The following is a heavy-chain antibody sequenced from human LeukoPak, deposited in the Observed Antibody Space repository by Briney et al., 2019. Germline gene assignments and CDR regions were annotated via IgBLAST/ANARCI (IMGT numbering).Heavy chain of an antibody. CDR3: AKKVPANWGSYFDY. CDR1: GGSISGTPYY. D-gene: IGHD7-27*01. Sequence: SETLSLTCTVSGGSISGTPYYWDWIRQSPGKGLEWIGNIFHTGGTSFHPSLKSRVTMSVDTSKNQFSLRLSSVTAADTAVYYCAKKVPANWGSYFDYWGQGTLVTVSS. CDR2: IFHTGGT. J-gene: IGHJ4*02. V-gene: IGHV4-39*01.